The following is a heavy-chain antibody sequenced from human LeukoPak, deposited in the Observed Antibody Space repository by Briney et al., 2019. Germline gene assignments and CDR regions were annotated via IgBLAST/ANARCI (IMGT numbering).Heavy chain of an antibody. CDR2: INPSVGST. CDR1: GYTSTSYY. V-gene: IGHV1-46*01. CDR3: ARDGIVVVPAAMQNYYYGMDV. D-gene: IGHD2-2*01. Sequence: GASVKVSCKASGYTSTSYYMHWVRQSPGQGLEWMGIINPSVGSTSNAQKFQCRVTMTTDTSTSAVYMELSSMRSEDTAVYYCARDGIVVVPAAMQNYYYGMDVWGQGTTVTVSS. J-gene: IGHJ6*02.